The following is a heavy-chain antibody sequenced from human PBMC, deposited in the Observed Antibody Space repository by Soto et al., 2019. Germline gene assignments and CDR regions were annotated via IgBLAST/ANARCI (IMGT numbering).Heavy chain of an antibody. CDR2: VVVGSGYT. CDR1: GFTFPSSA. CDR3: AADDITTFI. V-gene: IGHV1-58*01. Sequence: QMQLVQSGPEVKDPGTSVKVSCKASGFTFPSSAVQRVRQARGQLLEWIGWVVVGSGYTNSAQKFQERVTFTRDMSTSTVYMELSSLKSEDTAVYYCAADDITTFIWGQGTLVTVSS. J-gene: IGHJ4*02. D-gene: IGHD1-1*01.